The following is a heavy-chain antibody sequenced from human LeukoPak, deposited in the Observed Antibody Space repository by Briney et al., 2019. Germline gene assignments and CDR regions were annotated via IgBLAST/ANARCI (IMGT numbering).Heavy chain of an antibody. J-gene: IGHJ3*02. CDR1: GGSISSYY. CDR3: ARARLAFDAFDI. Sequence: PSETLSLTCTVSGGSISSYYWSWIRQPPGKGLERIGRIYTSGSTNYNPSLKSRVTISVDKSKNQFSLKLSSVTAADTAVYNCARARLAFDAFDIWGQGTMVTVSS. V-gene: IGHV4-4*07. D-gene: IGHD6-19*01. CDR2: IYTSGST.